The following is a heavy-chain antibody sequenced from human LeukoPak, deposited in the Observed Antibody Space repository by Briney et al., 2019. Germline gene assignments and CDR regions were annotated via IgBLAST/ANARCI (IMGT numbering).Heavy chain of an antibody. CDR1: GYTLTALA. CDR3: ARAGDYGDLGSYYYMDV. CDR2: INPNSGGT. Sequence: ASVKVSCKVSGYTLTALALHWVRLAPGQGLEWMGWINPNSGGTYYTEKLQGRVTMTRDTSISTAYMELSRLRSDDTAVYYCARAGDYGDLGSYYYMDVWGKGTTLTVSS. D-gene: IGHD4-17*01. V-gene: IGHV1-2*02. J-gene: IGHJ6*03.